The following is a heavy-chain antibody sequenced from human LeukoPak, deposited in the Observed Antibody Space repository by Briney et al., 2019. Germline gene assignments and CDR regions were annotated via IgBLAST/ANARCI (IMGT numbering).Heavy chain of an antibody. CDR1: GFTFSTYW. V-gene: IGHV3-74*01. J-gene: IGHJ4*02. CDR3: AISMAGRLAPSDLTGDY. Sequence: GGSLRLSCAASGFTFSTYWMHWVRRAPGKGLVWVSRISTDGSVTSYADSVKGRFTISRDNAKNTMYLQMNSLRAEDTAVYYCAISMAGRLAPSDLTGDYWGQGTLVTVSS. D-gene: IGHD6-6*01. CDR2: ISTDGSVT.